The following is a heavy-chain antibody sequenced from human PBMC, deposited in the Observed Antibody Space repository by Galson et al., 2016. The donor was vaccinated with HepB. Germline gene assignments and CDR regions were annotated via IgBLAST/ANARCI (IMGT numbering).Heavy chain of an antibody. CDR2: IKNKVSGETV. V-gene: IGHV3-15*01. D-gene: IGHD2-8*01. J-gene: IGHJ4*02. CDR1: GFIVSNDY. Sequence: SLRLSCAASGFIVSNDYMNWVRQAPGKGPEWVGRIKNKVSGETVDYAAPVKDRFTIFRDDSKNTLSLQMNSLDAEDTAIYYCTTDRPNTGMVDFLYWGQGTVVTVSS. CDR3: TTDRPNTGMVDFLY.